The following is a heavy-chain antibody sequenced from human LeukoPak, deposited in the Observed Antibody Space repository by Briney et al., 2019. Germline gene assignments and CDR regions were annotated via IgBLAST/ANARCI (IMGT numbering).Heavy chain of an antibody. CDR3: AKTYYYDSSGPLDD. V-gene: IGHV3-9*01. D-gene: IGHD3-22*01. Sequence: SLRLSCAASGFTFDDYAMHWLRQAPGKGLEWVSGISWNSGSIGYADSVKGRFTISRDNAKNSLYLQMNSPRAEDTALYSCAKTYYYDSSGPLDDWGQGTLVTVSS. J-gene: IGHJ4*02. CDR2: ISWNSGSI. CDR1: GFTFDDYA.